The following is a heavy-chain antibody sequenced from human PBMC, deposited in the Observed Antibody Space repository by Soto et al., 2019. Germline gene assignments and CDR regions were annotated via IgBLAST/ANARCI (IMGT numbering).Heavy chain of an antibody. CDR2: ISAYNGNT. D-gene: IGHD3-22*01. Sequence: QVQLVQSGAEVKKPGASVKVSCKASGYTFTSYGISWVRQAPGQGLEWMGWISAYNGNTNYAQKLQGRVNMTTDTSTSTAYMELRSLRSDDTAVYYCARTERITMIVVDTSDAFDIWGQGTMVTVSS. J-gene: IGHJ3*02. V-gene: IGHV1-18*01. CDR1: GYTFTSYG. CDR3: ARTERITMIVVDTSDAFDI.